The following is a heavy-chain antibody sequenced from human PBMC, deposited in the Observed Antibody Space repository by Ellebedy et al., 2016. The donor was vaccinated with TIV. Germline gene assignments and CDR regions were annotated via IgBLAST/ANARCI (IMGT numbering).Heavy chain of an antibody. CDR3: ARDRGGLVVQAPVRLRDYTNYYFDY. Sequence: ASVKVSCKASGYTFTTYAIHWMRQTPGQRLEWLGWINGGSGDTNFSQKFQGRVTITRDISATTAYMHLSSLRSEDTAMYYCARDRGGLVVQAPVRLRDYTNYYFDYWGQGTLVSVSS. J-gene: IGHJ4*02. CDR1: GYTFTTYA. V-gene: IGHV1-3*01. CDR2: INGGSGDT. D-gene: IGHD2-2*01.